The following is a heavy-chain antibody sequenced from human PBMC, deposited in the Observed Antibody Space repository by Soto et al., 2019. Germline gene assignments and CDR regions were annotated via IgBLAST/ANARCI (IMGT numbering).Heavy chain of an antibody. J-gene: IGHJ4*02. CDR2: IVVGSGNT. Sequence: SVKVSCKASGFTFTSSAVQWVRQARGQRLEWIGWIVVGSGNTNYAQKFQERVTITRDMSTSTAYMELSSLRSEDTAVYYCAVIPDYDSSGYWVSFFDYWGQGTLVTVSS. D-gene: IGHD3-22*01. V-gene: IGHV1-58*01. CDR1: GFTFTSSA. CDR3: AVIPDYDSSGYWVSFFDY.